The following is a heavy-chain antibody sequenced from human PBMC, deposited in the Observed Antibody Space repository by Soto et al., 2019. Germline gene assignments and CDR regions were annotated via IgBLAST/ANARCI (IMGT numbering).Heavy chain of an antibody. CDR2: ISAYNGNT. Sequence: QVPLVQSGAEVKKPGASVKVSCKASGYTFTSYGISWVRQAPGQGLERMGWISAYNGNTNYAQKLQGRVTMTTDTSTSTAYMELRSLRSDDTAVSYCAGEFQIWSGYYPPTHSTMDVWGKGTTVTVSS. CDR3: AGEFQIWSGYYPPTHSTMDV. V-gene: IGHV1-18*01. J-gene: IGHJ6*04. D-gene: IGHD3-3*01. CDR1: GYTFTSYG.